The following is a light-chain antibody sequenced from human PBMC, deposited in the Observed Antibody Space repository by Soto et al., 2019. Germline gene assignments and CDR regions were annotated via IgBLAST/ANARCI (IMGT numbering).Light chain of an antibody. CDR1: SSNIGAGYD. Sequence: QPVLTQPPSVSGAPGQRVTISCTGSSSNIGAGYDVHWYQQLPGTAPKLLIYVNTNRPSGVPDRFSGSKSGTSASLAITGLQAEDEADYYCQSYDSSLNSYVFGTGTKLTVL. CDR3: QSYDSSLNSYV. CDR2: VNT. V-gene: IGLV1-40*01. J-gene: IGLJ1*01.